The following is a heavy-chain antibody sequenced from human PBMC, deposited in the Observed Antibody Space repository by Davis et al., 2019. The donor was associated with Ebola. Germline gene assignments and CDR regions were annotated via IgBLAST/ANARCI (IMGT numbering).Heavy chain of an antibody. J-gene: IGHJ4*02. D-gene: IGHD3-22*01. CDR1: GYTFTSYG. Sequence: AASVKVSCKASGYTFTSYGISWVRQAPGQGLEWMGWISAYNGNTNYAQKFQGRVTITADKSTSTAYMELSSLRSEDTAVYYCARSSYYDSSGPWSWGQGTLVTVSS. V-gene: IGHV1-18*01. CDR3: ARSSYYDSSGPWS. CDR2: ISAYNGNT.